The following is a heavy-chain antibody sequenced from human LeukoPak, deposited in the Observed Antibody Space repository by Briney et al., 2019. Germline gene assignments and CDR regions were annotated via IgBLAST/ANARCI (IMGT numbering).Heavy chain of an antibody. V-gene: IGHV3-23*01. CDR1: GFTFSSYA. J-gene: IGHJ4*02. CDR2: ISGSGGST. CDR3: AKDRTRITMVRGSVGFDY. D-gene: IGHD3-10*01. Sequence: GGSLRLSCAASGFTFSSYAISWVRQAPGKGLEWVSAISGSGGSTYYADSVKGRFTISRDNSKNTLYLQMNSLRAEDTAVYYCAKDRTRITMVRGSVGFDYWGQGTLVTVSS.